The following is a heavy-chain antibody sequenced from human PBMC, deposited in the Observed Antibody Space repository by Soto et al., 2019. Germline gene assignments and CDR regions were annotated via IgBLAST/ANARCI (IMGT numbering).Heavy chain of an antibody. J-gene: IGHJ4*02. D-gene: IGHD1-20*01. CDR2: VNAGNGNT. CDR3: ARDVGYNWNLIDY. V-gene: IGHV1-3*01. Sequence: QVQLVQSGAEVKKPGASVKVSCTASGYTFTSYAIHWVRQAPGQRLEWMGWVNAGNGNTKYSQKLQGRVTITRDTSASTAYMELSSLRPEDTAVYYFARDVGYNWNLIDYWAREPWSPSPQ. CDR1: GYTFTSYA.